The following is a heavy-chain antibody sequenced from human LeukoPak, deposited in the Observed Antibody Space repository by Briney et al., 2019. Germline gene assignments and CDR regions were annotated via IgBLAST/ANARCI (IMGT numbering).Heavy chain of an antibody. CDR2: INWNSDSI. CDR1: GFTFDDYA. Sequence: GGSLRLSCAASGFTFDDYAMHWVRQVPGKGLEWVSGINWNSDSIGYAVRGRFTISRDNAKNSLYLQMNSLRVEDTALYYCVTNGGGDSGYGNFDYWGQGTLVTVSS. CDR3: VTNGGGDSGYGNFDY. J-gene: IGHJ4*02. V-gene: IGHV3-9*01. D-gene: IGHD5-12*01.